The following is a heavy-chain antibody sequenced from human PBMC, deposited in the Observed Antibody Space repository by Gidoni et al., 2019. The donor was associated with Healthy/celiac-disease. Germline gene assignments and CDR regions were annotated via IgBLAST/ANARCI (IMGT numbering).Heavy chain of an antibody. CDR3: ARVLITMIVVP. V-gene: IGHV4-34*01. D-gene: IGHD3-22*01. CDR1: GGSFSGYY. CDR2: INHSGST. J-gene: IGHJ5*02. Sequence: QVQLQQWGAGLLTPSETLSLTCPVYGGSFSGYYWSWIRQPPGKGLAWIGEINHSGSTNYNPSLKSRVTISVDTSKNQFSLKLSSVTAADTAVYYCARVLITMIVVPWGQGTLVTVSS.